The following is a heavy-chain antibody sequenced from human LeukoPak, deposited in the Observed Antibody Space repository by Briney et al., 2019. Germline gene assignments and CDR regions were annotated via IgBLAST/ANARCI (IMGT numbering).Heavy chain of an antibody. CDR1: GFTFSDNY. V-gene: IGHV3-53*01. J-gene: IGHJ3*01. CDR2: IYSGGTT. CDR3: ARRLYIVRGAYDV. Sequence: GGSLRLSCAASGFTFSDNYMSWVRQAPGKGLEWVSVIYSGGTTYYAASVKGRFTISRDNSKNTLYFKMNSLRAEDTALYYCARRLYIVRGAYDVWGQGTMVTVS. D-gene: IGHD3-16*02.